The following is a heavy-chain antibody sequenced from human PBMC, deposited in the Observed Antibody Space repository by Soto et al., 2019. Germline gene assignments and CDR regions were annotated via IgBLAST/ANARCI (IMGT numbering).Heavy chain of an antibody. Sequence: SETLSLTCTVSGGSISSSSYYWGWIRQPPGKGLEWIGSIYYSGSTYYNPSLKSRVTISVDTSKNQFSLKLSSVTAADTAVYYCARVRRYFDWFLPFDYWGQGTLVTV. CDR2: IYYSGST. V-gene: IGHV4-39*01. J-gene: IGHJ4*02. CDR3: ARVRRYFDWFLPFDY. D-gene: IGHD3-9*01. CDR1: GGSISSSSYY.